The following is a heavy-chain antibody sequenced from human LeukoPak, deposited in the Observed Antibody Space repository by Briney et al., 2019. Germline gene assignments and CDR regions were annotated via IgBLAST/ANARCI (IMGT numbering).Heavy chain of an antibody. CDR2: INPNSGDT. Sequence: ASVKVSCKAFGYTFTDYHMHWVRQAPGQGLEWMGWINPNSGDTNYAQKFQGRVTMTRDTTISTAYMELSRLRSDDTAVYYCARDHISYYDSSGSPDYWGQGTLVTVSS. D-gene: IGHD3-22*01. CDR1: GYTFTDYH. J-gene: IGHJ4*02. CDR3: ARDHISYYDSSGSPDY. V-gene: IGHV1-2*02.